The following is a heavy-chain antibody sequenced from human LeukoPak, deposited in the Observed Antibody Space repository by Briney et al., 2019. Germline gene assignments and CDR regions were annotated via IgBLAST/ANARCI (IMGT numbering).Heavy chain of an antibody. D-gene: IGHD1-1*01. V-gene: IGHV3-48*02. CDR2: ISNSSGAE. Sequence: GGPLRLSCAASGFTFSSYSMNWVRQAPGKGLEWVSYISNSSGAEYCADSVKGRFTISRDNAKNSLYLQMNSLTDEDTAVYFCARGATNWARYDAFDVWGQGTIVTVSS. J-gene: IGHJ3*01. CDR3: ARGATNWARYDAFDV. CDR1: GFTFSSYS.